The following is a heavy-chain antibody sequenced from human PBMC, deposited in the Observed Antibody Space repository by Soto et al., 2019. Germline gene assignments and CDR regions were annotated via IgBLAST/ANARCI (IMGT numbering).Heavy chain of an antibody. CDR3: ARDMGGYYFEPNDY. V-gene: IGHV1-18*01. Sequence: ASVKVSCKTSGYTFTSYGISWVRQAPGQGLEWMGWITANNVNTNYAQKFQGRVTMTTDTSTATAYMELRSLRSDDTAVYYCARDMGGYYFEPNDYSGHGTLVLVSA. CDR2: ITANNVNT. D-gene: IGHD3-22*01. J-gene: IGHJ1*01. CDR1: GYTFTSYG.